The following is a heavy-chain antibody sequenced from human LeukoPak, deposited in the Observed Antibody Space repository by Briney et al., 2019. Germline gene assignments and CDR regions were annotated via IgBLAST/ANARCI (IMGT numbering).Heavy chain of an antibody. V-gene: IGHV3-11*06. CDR3: ARARSGWYYYYYGMDV. CDR1: GFTFSDYY. Sequence: PGGSLRLSCAASGFTFSDYYMSWIRQAPGKGLEWVSYISSSSSYTNYADSVKGRFTISRDNAKNSLYLQMNSLRAEDTAVYYCARARSGWYYYYYGMDVWGQGTTVTASS. D-gene: IGHD6-19*01. J-gene: IGHJ6*02. CDR2: ISSSSSYT.